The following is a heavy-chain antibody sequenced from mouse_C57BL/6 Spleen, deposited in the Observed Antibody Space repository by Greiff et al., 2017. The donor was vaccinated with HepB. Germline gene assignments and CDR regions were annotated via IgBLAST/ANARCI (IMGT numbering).Heavy chain of an antibody. Sequence: EVQLQQSGAELVRPGASVKLSCTASGFNIKDDYMHWVKQRPEQGLEWIGWIDPENGDTEYASKFQGKATITADTSSNTAYLQLSRLTSEDTAVYYCTTDSNYEAWFAYWGQGTLVTVSA. CDR2: IDPENGDT. D-gene: IGHD2-5*01. CDR3: TTDSNYEAWFAY. CDR1: GFNIKDDY. V-gene: IGHV14-4*01. J-gene: IGHJ3*01.